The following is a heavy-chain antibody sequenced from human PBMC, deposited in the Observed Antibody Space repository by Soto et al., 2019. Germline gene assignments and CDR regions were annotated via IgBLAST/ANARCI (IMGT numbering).Heavy chain of an antibody. J-gene: IGHJ3*02. CDR3: ARTLGAIFGVVNPHDAFDI. CDR2: INPNSGGT. V-gene: IGHV1-2*04. CDR1: GYTFTGYY. Sequence: ASVKVSCKASGYTFTGYYMHWVRQAPGQGLEWMGWINPNSGGTNYAQKFQGWVTMTRDTSISTAYMELSRLRSDDTAGYYCARTLGAIFGVVNPHDAFDIWGQGTMVTVSS. D-gene: IGHD3-3*01.